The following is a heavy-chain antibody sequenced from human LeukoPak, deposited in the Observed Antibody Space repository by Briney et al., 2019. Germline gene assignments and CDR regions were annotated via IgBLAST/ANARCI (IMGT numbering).Heavy chain of an antibody. CDR1: GFTFSSYE. J-gene: IGHJ4*02. Sequence: GGSLRLSCAASGFTFSSYEMNWVRQAPGKGLEWVSSISSSSSYIYYADSVKGRFTISRDNAKNSLYLQMNSLRAEDTAVYYCARGLHDYGDGWGQGTLVTVSS. V-gene: IGHV3-21*01. CDR3: ARGLHDYGDG. D-gene: IGHD2-21*02. CDR2: ISSSSSYI.